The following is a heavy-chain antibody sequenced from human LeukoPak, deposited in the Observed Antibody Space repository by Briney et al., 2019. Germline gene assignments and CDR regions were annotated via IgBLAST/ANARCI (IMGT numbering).Heavy chain of an antibody. J-gene: IGHJ6*03. Sequence: ASVKVSCKASGYTFTGYYMHWVRQAPGQGLEWMGWINPNSGGTNYAQKFQGRVTMTRDTSISTAYMELSRLRSDDTAVYYCARDIIIHYYYYMDVWGKGTTVTVSS. V-gene: IGHV1-2*02. CDR3: ARDIIIHYYYYMDV. CDR2: INPNSGGT. D-gene: IGHD1-14*01. CDR1: GYTFTGYY.